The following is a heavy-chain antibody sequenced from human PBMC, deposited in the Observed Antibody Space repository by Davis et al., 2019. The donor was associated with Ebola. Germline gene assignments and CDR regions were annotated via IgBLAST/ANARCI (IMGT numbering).Heavy chain of an antibody. CDR3: ARAQFPTTSDH. D-gene: IGHD1-1*01. Sequence: ASVKVSCKASGYTFTSYGISWVRQAPGQGLEWMGWINPHNGNTNYAQNVQGRVTITTDTSTSTAYMEVGSLRSDDTAVYYCARAQFPTTSDHWGQGTLVTVSS. V-gene: IGHV1-18*04. CDR2: INPHNGNT. CDR1: GYTFTSYG. J-gene: IGHJ4*02.